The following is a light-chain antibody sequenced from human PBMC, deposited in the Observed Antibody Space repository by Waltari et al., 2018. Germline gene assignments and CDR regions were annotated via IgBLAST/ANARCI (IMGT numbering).Light chain of an antibody. Sequence: DIQMTQSPSTLSASVGDRVTITCRASENINNWLVWYQQKPGKAPSLLIYKSSSLQTGVPGRFSGSGSGTEFTLTINSLQLDDSATYHCQQYRTFHWTFGQGTKVEIK. V-gene: IGKV1-5*03. CDR3: QQYRTFHWT. J-gene: IGKJ1*01. CDR1: ENINNW. CDR2: KSS.